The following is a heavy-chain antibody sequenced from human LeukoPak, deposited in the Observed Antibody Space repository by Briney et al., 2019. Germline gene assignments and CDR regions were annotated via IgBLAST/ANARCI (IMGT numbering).Heavy chain of an antibody. CDR2: ISGYNGNT. Sequence: GASVKVSCRISGYIFRNFGINWVRQAPGQGLEWVGWISGYNGNTKYAQKFKGRVIMTTDTSTRIGYMEQWSLRSDDTAVYYCARDAYDFLTGRYSGSGGDSWGQGTLVTVSS. V-gene: IGHV1-18*01. J-gene: IGHJ4*02. CDR1: GYIFRNFG. CDR3: ARDAYDFLTGRYSGSGGDS. D-gene: IGHD3-9*01.